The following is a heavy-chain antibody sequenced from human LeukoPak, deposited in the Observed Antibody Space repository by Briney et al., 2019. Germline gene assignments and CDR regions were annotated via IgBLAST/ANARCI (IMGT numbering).Heavy chain of an antibody. CDR2: IYYSGST. CDR3: ARGQGVLRYFDWLSPVYFDY. J-gene: IGHJ4*02. D-gene: IGHD3-9*01. Sequence: SETLSLTCTVSGGSISSSSYYWGWIRQPPGKGLEWIGSIYYSGSTYYNPSLKSRVTISVDTSKNQFSLKLSSVTAADTAVYYCARGQGVLRYFDWLSPVYFDYWGQGTLVTVSS. CDR1: GGSISSSSYY. V-gene: IGHV4-39*01.